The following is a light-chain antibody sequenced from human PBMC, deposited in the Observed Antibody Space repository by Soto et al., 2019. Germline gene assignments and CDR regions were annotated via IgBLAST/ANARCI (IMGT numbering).Light chain of an antibody. CDR2: GAS. Sequence: EIVLTQSPGTLSLSPGERAALSCRASQTVSSSYLAWDQQKRGQSPRLLIYGASSRPTGIPDRFSGSGSGTDFTLTISRLEPEDFAVYYCQQYGSSPLTFGGGTKLEIK. V-gene: IGKV3-20*01. J-gene: IGKJ4*01. CDR1: QTVSSSY. CDR3: QQYGSSPLT.